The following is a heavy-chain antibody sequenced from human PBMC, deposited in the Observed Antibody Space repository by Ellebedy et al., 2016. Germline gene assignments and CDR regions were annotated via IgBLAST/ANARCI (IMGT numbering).Heavy chain of an antibody. CDR3: AREISMVRGVAY. CDR2: ISSSSTFI. D-gene: IGHD3-10*01. V-gene: IGHV3-21*01. J-gene: IGHJ4*02. Sequence: GESLKISCVASGFAFNNYLMSWVRQAPGKGLEWVSSISSSSTFIYYADSVKGRFTISRDNADNSLYLQMNSLRADDTAVYYCAREISMVRGVAYWGQGTLVTVSS. CDR1: GFAFNNYL.